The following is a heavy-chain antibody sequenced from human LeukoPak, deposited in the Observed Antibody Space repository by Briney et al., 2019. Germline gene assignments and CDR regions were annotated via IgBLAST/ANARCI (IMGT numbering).Heavy chain of an antibody. CDR3: ARGLGSSDKYYYYYGMDV. Sequence: RASVKVSCKVSGYTLTELSMHWVRQAPGKGLEWMGGFDPEDGETIYAQKFQGRVTMTRNTSISTAYMELSSLRSEDTAVYYCARGLGSSDKYYYYYGMDVWGQGTTVTVSS. V-gene: IGHV1-24*01. CDR1: GYTLTELS. D-gene: IGHD6-19*01. J-gene: IGHJ6*02. CDR2: FDPEDGET.